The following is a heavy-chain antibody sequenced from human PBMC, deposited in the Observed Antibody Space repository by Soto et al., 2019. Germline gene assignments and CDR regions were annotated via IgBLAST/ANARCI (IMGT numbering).Heavy chain of an antibody. J-gene: IGHJ6*03. CDR1: GFTFSSYA. CDR2: ISGSGGST. D-gene: IGHD3-3*01. V-gene: IGHV3-23*01. Sequence: PGGSLRLSCAASGFTFSSYAMSWVRQAPGKGLEWVSAISGSGGSTYYADSVKGRFTISRDNSKNTLYLQMNSLRAEDTAVYYCAKVREWLLYYYYYTDVWGKGTTVTVSS. CDR3: AKVREWLLYYYYYTDV.